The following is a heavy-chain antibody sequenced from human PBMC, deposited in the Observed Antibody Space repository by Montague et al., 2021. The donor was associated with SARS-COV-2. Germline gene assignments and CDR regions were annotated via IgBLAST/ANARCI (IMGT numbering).Heavy chain of an antibody. CDR3: ARINPTGVDF. J-gene: IGHJ4*02. Sequence: SETRSLTCTVSGGSISSYYWSWIRQPPGKGLEWIGYIYYSGSTNYNPSLKSRVTISVDTSKNQFSLKLSSVTAADTAFYYCARINPTGVDFWGQGTLVTVSS. CDR2: IYYSGST. D-gene: IGHD1-14*01. CDR1: GGSISSYY. V-gene: IGHV4-59*01.